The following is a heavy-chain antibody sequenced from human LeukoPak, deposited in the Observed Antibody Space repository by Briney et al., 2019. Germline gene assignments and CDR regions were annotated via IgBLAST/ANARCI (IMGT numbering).Heavy chain of an antibody. CDR2: IVVGSGNT. Sequence: SVKVSCKASGFTFTSSAMQWVRQARGQRLEWIGWIVVGSGNTNYAQKFQERVTITRDMSTSTAYMELSSLRSEDTAVYYCAALPYYYDSSGYYGGGYFDYWGQGTLVTVPS. D-gene: IGHD3-22*01. CDR3: AALPYYYDSSGYYGGGYFDY. J-gene: IGHJ4*02. V-gene: IGHV1-58*02. CDR1: GFTFTSSA.